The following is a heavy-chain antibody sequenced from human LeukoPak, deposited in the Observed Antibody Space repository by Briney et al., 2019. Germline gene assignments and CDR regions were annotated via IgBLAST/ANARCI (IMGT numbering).Heavy chain of an antibody. CDR2: ISRTSTDI. CDR1: GFTFSDYY. D-gene: IGHD3-16*01. CDR3: VKDAGRAGGDN. Sequence: PGGSLRLSCAASGFTFSDYYMSWIRQAPGKGLEWLPYISRTSTDIKYADSVKGRSSISRDNARNSLYLQINSLRVEDTAVYYCVKDAGRAGGDNWGQGTLVTVSS. J-gene: IGHJ4*02. V-gene: IGHV3-11*06.